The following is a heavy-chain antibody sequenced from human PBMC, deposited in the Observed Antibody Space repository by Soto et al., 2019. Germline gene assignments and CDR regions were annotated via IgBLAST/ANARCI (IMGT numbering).Heavy chain of an antibody. Sequence: EVQLLESGGGLVQPGGSLRLSCAASGFTFSSYAMSWVRQAPGKGLEWVSAISGSGGSTYYADSVKGRFTISRDNSKNTLYQQMNSLRAEDTAVYYWGNSLVRYQPKGYWGQGTLVTVSS. D-gene: IGHD2-2*01. CDR1: GFTFSSYA. CDR2: ISGSGGST. CDR3: GNSLVRYQPKGY. V-gene: IGHV3-23*01. J-gene: IGHJ4*02.